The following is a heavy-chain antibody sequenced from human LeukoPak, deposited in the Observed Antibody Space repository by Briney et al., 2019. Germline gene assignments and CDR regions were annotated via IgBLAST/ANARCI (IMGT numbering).Heavy chain of an antibody. V-gene: IGHV1-2*02. J-gene: IGHJ4*02. CDR1: GYTFTGYY. CDR2: INPNSGGT. Sequence: ASVKVSCKASGYTFTGYYMHWVRQAPGQGLEWMGWINPNSGGTNYAQKFQGRVTMTRDTSISTAYMELSRLRSDDTAAYYCAIYGDYVRHFDYWGQGTLVTVSS. D-gene: IGHD4-17*01. CDR3: AIYGDYVRHFDY.